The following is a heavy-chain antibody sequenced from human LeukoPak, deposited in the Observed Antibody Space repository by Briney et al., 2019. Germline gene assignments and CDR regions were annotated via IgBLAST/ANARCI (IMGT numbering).Heavy chain of an antibody. J-gene: IGHJ5*02. CDR2: IYYSGST. D-gene: IGHD3-3*01. Sequence: SETLSLTCTVSGGSISSYYWSWIRQPPGKGLEWIGYIYYSGSTNYNPSLKSRVTISVDTSKNQFSLKLSSVTAADTAVYYCAREGLSGYRFDPWGQGTLVTVSS. V-gene: IGHV4-59*01. CDR3: AREGLSGYRFDP. CDR1: GGSISSYY.